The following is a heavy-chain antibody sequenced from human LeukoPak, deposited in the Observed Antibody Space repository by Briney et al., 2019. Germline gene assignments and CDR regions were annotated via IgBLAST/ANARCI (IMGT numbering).Heavy chain of an antibody. CDR1: GYTLASYG. Sequence: ASVKVSCKASGYTLASYGISWSRQAPGQGLEWVGWVSAHSGNTKYAERVQGRASMTADTSTSTAYMELRSLRSDDTALYYCARVSCGYNCHYAMDVWGQGTTVTVSS. V-gene: IGHV1-18*01. D-gene: IGHD5-18*01. CDR2: VSAHSGNT. J-gene: IGHJ6*02. CDR3: ARVSCGYNCHYAMDV.